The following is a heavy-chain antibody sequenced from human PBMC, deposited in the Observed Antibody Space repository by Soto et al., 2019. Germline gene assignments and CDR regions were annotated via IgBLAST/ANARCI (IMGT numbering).Heavy chain of an antibody. V-gene: IGHV3-21*01. CDR3: ASDQPGYSYGYGLGY. Sequence: PGRPLRLSCAASGFTFSSYSMNWIRQDTGKGLEWVPSISSSSSYIYYADSVKGRFTISSDNAKNSLYLQMNSLRAEDTAVYYCASDQPGYSYGYGLGYWGQGTLVTVSS. CDR1: GFTFSSYS. D-gene: IGHD5-18*01. J-gene: IGHJ4*02. CDR2: ISSSSSYI.